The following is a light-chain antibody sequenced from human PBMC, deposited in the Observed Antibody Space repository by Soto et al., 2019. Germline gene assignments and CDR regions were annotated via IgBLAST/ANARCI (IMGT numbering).Light chain of an antibody. CDR2: DAS. CDR3: LQYNIFHT. V-gene: IGKV1-5*01. Sequence: DIQMTQSPSTLSASVGDSVTITCRASQNISNWLAWYQQNPGSAPKILISDASTLQSGVRSRFSGSGYGTEFTRTISGLQPDDFATYFCLQYNIFHTFGQGTNLEIK. CDR1: QNISNW. J-gene: IGKJ2*01.